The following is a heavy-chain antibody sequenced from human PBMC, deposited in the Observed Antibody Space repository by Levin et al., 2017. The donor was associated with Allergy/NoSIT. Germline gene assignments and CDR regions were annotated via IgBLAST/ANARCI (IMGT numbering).Heavy chain of an antibody. D-gene: IGHD3-10*01. CDR1: GFSFSDYP. CDR3: ARALSGSYFDS. J-gene: IGHJ4*02. CDR2: TSYDGFNK. V-gene: IGHV3-30-3*01. Sequence: PGGSLRLSCAASGFSFSDYPMTWVRQGQGKGLEWVAATSYDGFNKYYADSVKGRFTISRDNFKNTLYLQMNSLRPEDTAVYYCARALSGSYFDSWGQGTLVAVSS.